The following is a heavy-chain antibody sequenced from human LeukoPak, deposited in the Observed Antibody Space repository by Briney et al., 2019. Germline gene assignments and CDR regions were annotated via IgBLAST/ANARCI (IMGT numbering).Heavy chain of an antibody. J-gene: IGHJ4*02. CDR3: AREWVKIVATTGIDY. CDR1: GYTFTSYG. CDR2: ISAYNGNT. Sequence: ASVKVSCKASGYTFTSYGISWVRQAPGQGLEWMGWISAYNGNTNYAQKLQGRVTMTTDTSTSTAYMELRSLRSDDTAVYYCAREWVKIVATTGIDYWGQGTLVTVSS. D-gene: IGHD5-12*01. V-gene: IGHV1-18*01.